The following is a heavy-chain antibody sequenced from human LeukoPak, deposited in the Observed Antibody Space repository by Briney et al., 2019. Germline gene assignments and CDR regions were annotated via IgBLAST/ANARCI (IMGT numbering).Heavy chain of an antibody. J-gene: IGHJ4*02. D-gene: IGHD3-22*01. Sequence: SETLSLTCAVYGGSFSGYYWSWIRQPPGKGLEWIGEINHSGSTNYNPSLKSRVTISVDTSKNQFSLKLSSVTAADTAVYYCARERPTYYYDSSGYYSFDYWGQGTLVTVSS. CDR2: INHSGST. CDR1: GGSFSGYY. CDR3: ARERPTYYYDSSGYYSFDY. V-gene: IGHV4-34*01.